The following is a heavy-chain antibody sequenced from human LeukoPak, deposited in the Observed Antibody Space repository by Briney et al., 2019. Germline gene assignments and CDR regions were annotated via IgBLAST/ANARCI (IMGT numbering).Heavy chain of an antibody. CDR3: ARAFKYSYDSSCYADAFDI. CDR2: IYHSGST. V-gene: IGHV4-30-2*01. J-gene: IGHJ3*02. D-gene: IGHD3-22*01. CDR1: GGSISSGGYS. Sequence: SETLSLTCAVSGGSISSGGYSWSWIRQPPGKGLEWIGYIYHSGSTYYNPSLKSRVTISVDRSKRQFSLNLSSVTAADTAVYYCARAFKYSYDSSCYADAFDIWGQGTMVTVSS.